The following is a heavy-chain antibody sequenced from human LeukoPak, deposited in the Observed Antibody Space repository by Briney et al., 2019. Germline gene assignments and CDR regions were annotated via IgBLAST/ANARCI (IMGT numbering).Heavy chain of an antibody. D-gene: IGHD3-10*01. CDR2: IYYSGIT. CDR3: ATLNLYGTSGSDSFDA. Sequence: SETLSLTCTVSGGSISSYYWNWIRQPPGKGLEWIGYIYYSGITNYNPSLKSRVTISVDTSKSQFSLKLSSVTAADTALYYCATLNLYGTSGSDSFDAWGQGAMITVSS. J-gene: IGHJ3*01. CDR1: GGSISSYY. V-gene: IGHV4-59*01.